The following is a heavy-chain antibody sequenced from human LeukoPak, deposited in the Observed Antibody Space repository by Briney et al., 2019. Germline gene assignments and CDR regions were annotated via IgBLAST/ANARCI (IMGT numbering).Heavy chain of an antibody. Sequence: GGSLRLSCAASGFTFSSYGMHWVRQAPGKGLEWVAVISYDGSNKYYADSVKGRFTISRDNFKNTLYLQMNSLRAEDTAVYYCATAFVVVPAANPYDYYYGMDVWGQGTTVTVSS. CDR1: GFTFSSYG. V-gene: IGHV3-30*03. D-gene: IGHD2-2*01. J-gene: IGHJ6*02. CDR2: ISYDGSNK. CDR3: ATAFVVVPAANPYDYYYGMDV.